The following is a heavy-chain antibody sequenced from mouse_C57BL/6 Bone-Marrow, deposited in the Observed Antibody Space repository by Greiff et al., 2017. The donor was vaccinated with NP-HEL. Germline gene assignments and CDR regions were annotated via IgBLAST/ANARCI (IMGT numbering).Heavy chain of an antibody. J-gene: IGHJ3*01. CDR2: IRSKSNNYAT. V-gene: IGHV10-1*01. CDR1: GFSFNTYA. CDR3: GDPSFAY. Sequence: DVMLVESGGGLVQPKGSLKLSCAASGFSFNTYAMNWVRQAPGKGLEWVARIRSKSNNYATYYADSVKDRFTISRDDSESMLYLQMNNLKTEDTAMYYCGDPSFAYWGQGTLVTVSA.